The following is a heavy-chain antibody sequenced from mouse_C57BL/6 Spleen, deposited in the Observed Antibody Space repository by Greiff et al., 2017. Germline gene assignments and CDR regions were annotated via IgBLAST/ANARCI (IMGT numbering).Heavy chain of an antibody. CDR1: GYSFTGYY. J-gene: IGHJ3*01. CDR3: ARPPYDYDEAWFAY. Sequence: EVKLMESGPELVKPGASVKISCKASGYSFTGYYMNWVKQSPEQSLEWIGEINPSTGGTTYNQKFKAKATLTVDKSSSTAYMQLKSLTSEDSAVYYGARPPYDYDEAWFAYWGQGTLVTVSA. V-gene: IGHV1-42*01. CDR2: INPSTGGT. D-gene: IGHD2-4*01.